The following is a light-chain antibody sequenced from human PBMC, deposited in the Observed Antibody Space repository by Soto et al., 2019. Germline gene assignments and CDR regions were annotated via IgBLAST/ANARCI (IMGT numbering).Light chain of an antibody. CDR1: QSLSSNF. CDR2: DSS. CDR3: QQYDISPWT. J-gene: IGKJ1*01. V-gene: IGKV3-20*01. Sequence: EIVMTQSPATLSVSPGERATLSCRASQSLSSNFLAWYQQKPGQPPRLLIYDSSTRATGFPDRFSGSGSGTDLTLTIIRMETEDFAVYYCQQYDISPWTSGQGTKGDIK.